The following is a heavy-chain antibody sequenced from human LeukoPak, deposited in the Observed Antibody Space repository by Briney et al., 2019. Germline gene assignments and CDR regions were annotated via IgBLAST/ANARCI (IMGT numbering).Heavy chain of an antibody. CDR2: IDISGST. CDR3: ARVRCSGGSCPYYYYYYYMDV. Sequence: PSETLSLTCTVSGGSISSYYWSWIRQPAGKGLEWIGRIDISGSTNYNPSLKSRVTMSIDTSKNQFSLKLRFVTAADTAVYYCARVRCSGGSCPYYYYYYYMDVWGKGTTVTVSS. D-gene: IGHD2-15*01. J-gene: IGHJ6*03. V-gene: IGHV4-4*07. CDR1: GGSISSYY.